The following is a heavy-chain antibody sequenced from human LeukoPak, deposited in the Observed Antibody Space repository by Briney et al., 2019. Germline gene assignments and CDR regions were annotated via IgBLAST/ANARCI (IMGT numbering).Heavy chain of an antibody. CDR3: ANQLTPHWYFDL. CDR1: GGSISGSSYY. Sequence: KSSETLSLTCTVSGGSISGSSYYWGWIRQPPGKGVEWIGSIYYSGSTYYNPSLKSRVTISVDTSKNQFSLQLSSVTAADTAVYYCANQLTPHWYFDLWGRGTLVTVSS. D-gene: IGHD1-1*01. J-gene: IGHJ2*01. V-gene: IGHV4-39*07. CDR2: IYYSGST.